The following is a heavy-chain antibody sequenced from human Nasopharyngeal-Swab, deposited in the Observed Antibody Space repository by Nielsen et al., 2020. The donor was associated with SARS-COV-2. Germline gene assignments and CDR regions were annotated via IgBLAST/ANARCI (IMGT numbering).Heavy chain of an antibody. CDR2: ISSTGSTI. Sequence: GGSLRLSFAASGFTLSSYEMNWVRQAPGKGLEWISSISSTGSTIYNADPVKGRFTVSRENAKNSMFLQMISLRAEDTAVYYCARGRWRDHDFDAWGQGTLVIVSS. J-gene: IGHJ4*02. CDR3: ARGRWRDHDFDA. CDR1: GFTLSSYE. V-gene: IGHV3-48*03. D-gene: IGHD1-14*01.